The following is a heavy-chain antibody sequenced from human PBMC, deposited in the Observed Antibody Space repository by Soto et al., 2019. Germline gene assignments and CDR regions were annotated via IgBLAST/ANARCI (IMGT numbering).Heavy chain of an antibody. D-gene: IGHD1-26*01. V-gene: IGHV3-7*03. CDR2: IKQDESEK. CDR1: GLTFSDYW. J-gene: IGHJ4*02. CDR3: ANDNFSGTYYVRWVTYYFES. Sequence: EVQLVESGGGLVQPGGSLRLSCAASGLTFSDYWMSWVRQAPGKGLEWVANIKQDESEKNYVDSVKGRFTISRDNAKNAVYLKMNSLGADDAAVYYCANDNFSGTYYVRWVTYYFESCGQGTLVTVSS.